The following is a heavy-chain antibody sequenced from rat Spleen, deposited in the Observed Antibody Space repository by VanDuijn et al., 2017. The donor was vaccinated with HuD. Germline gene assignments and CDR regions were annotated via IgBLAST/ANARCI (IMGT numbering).Heavy chain of an antibody. D-gene: IGHD4-3*01. CDR3: AVSGYGY. CDR2: ISTGGGNT. V-gene: IGHV5-58*01. J-gene: IGHJ2*01. CDR1: GFTFSSYW. Sequence: EVQLVETGGGFVQPGRSLKLSCVASGFTFSSYWMYWVRQAPTKGLEWVASISTGGGNTYYRDSVKGRFTISRDNAENTVYLQMNSLRSEDTATYYCAVSGYGYWGQGVMVTVS.